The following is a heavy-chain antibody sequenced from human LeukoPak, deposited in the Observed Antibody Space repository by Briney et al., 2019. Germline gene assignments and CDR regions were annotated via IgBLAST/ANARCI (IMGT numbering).Heavy chain of an antibody. V-gene: IGHV3-11*04. CDR3: ARENVEDIVVVPAYYMDV. Sequence: GGSLRLSCAASGFTFSDYYMSWIRQAPGKGLEWVSYISSSGSTIYYADSVKGRFTISRDNAKNSLYLQMNSLRAEDTAVYYCARENVEDIVVVPAYYMDVWGKGTTVTVSS. J-gene: IGHJ6*03. CDR1: GFTFSDYY. D-gene: IGHD2-2*01. CDR2: ISSSGSTI.